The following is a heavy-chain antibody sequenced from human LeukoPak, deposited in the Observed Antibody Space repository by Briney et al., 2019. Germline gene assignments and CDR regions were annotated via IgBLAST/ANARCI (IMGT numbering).Heavy chain of an antibody. V-gene: IGHV3-53*01. CDR1: GFSVSSNY. CDR3: AKDLILVLPAAYDY. J-gene: IGHJ4*02. D-gene: IGHD2-2*01. Sequence: GGSLRLSCAASGFSVSSNYMSWVRQAPGKGLEWVALIYSDETTYYADSVKGRFTISRDNSKSTLHLQMNSLRAEDTAVYFCAKDLILVLPAAYDYWGQGTLVTVSS. CDR2: IYSDETT.